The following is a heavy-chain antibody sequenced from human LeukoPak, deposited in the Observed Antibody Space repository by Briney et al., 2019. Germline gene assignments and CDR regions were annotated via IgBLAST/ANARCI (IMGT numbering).Heavy chain of an antibody. V-gene: IGHV3-9*01. CDR3: AKERGYSYGASFDY. D-gene: IGHD5-18*01. CDR1: GSTFDDYA. Sequence: PGGSLRLSCAASGSTFDDYAMHWVRQAPGKGLEWVSGISWNSGSIGYADSVKGRFTISRDNAKNSLYLQMSSLRAEDTALYYCAKERGYSYGASFDYWGQGTLVTVSS. J-gene: IGHJ4*02. CDR2: ISWNSGSI.